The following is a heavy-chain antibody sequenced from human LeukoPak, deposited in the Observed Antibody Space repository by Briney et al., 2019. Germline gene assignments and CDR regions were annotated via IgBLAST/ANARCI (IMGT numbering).Heavy chain of an antibody. D-gene: IGHD3-22*01. Sequence: SETLSLTCAVSGGSISSGGYSWSWIRQPPGKGLEWIGEINHSGSTNYNPSLKSRVTISVDTSKNQISLKLSSVTAADTAVYYCARHSSGYYAMDVWGQGTTVIDSS. CDR2: INHSGST. CDR1: GGSISSGGYS. J-gene: IGHJ6*02. V-gene: IGHV4-30-2*01. CDR3: ARHSSGYYAMDV.